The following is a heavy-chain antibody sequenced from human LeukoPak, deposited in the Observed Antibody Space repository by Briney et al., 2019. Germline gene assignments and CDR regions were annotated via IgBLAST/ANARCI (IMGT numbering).Heavy chain of an antibody. Sequence: PGGSLRLSCAASGFTFSSYVMHWVRQAPGKGLEWVAFISYDGSNKYYADSVKGRFTISRDNSKNTLYLEMSSLRVDDAAIYYCARSVWGSYHFDYWGQGTRVTVSS. V-gene: IGHV3-30*03. CDR1: GFTFSSYV. J-gene: IGHJ4*02. CDR3: ARSVWGSYHFDY. CDR2: ISYDGSNK. D-gene: IGHD3-16*01.